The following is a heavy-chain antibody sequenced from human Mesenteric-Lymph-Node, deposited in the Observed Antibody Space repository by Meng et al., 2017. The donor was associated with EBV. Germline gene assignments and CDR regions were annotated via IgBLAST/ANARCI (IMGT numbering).Heavy chain of an antibody. V-gene: IGHV4-61*01. CDR3: ARVGQWLPIDY. CDR2: IYYSGST. CDR1: DGSVSSGSYY. D-gene: IGHD6-19*01. J-gene: IGHJ4*02. Sequence: QVQLQESGPGLGKPSETLSLTCTVSDGSVSSGSYYWSWSRQPPGKGLEWIGYIYYSGSTNYNPSLKSRVTISVDTSKNQFSLKLSSVTAADTAVYYCARVGQWLPIDYWGQGTLVTVSS.